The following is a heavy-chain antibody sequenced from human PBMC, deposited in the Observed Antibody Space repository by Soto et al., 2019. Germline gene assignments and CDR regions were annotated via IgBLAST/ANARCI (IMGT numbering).Heavy chain of an antibody. CDR2: IYPGDSRT. V-gene: IGHV5-51*01. CDR3: ARSRRGAYSSGWYSLSGYYNYGIDV. D-gene: IGHD6-19*01. CDR1: GYSFTTYW. J-gene: IGHJ6*02. Sequence: PGESLKISCKGSGYSFTTYWIAWVRQMPGKGLEWMGIIYPGDSRTTYSPSFQGQVIISADKSISTAYLQWTSLKASDTAMYYCARSRRGAYSSGWYSLSGYYNYGIDVWGQGTTVTVSS.